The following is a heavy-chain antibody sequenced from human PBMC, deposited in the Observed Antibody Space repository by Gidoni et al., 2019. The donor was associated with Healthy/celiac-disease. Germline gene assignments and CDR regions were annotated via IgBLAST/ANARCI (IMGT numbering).Heavy chain of an antibody. V-gene: IGHV3-9*01. Sequence: EVQLVESGGGLVQPGRSLRLSCAASGFTFADYAMHWVRQAPGKGLEWVSGISWNSGSIGYADSVKGRFTISRDNAKNSLYLQMNSLRAEDTALYYCAKADYYDSSGYYYPFDYWGQGTLVTVSS. D-gene: IGHD3-22*01. J-gene: IGHJ4*02. CDR1: GFTFADYA. CDR3: AKADYYDSSGYYYPFDY. CDR2: ISWNSGSI.